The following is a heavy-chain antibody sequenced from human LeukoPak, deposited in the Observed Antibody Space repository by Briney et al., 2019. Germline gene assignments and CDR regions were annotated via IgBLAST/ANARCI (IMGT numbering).Heavy chain of an antibody. CDR1: GDSISSSTYN. CDR3: ARHGYSSAVYVDH. J-gene: IGHJ5*02. D-gene: IGHD6-25*01. Sequence: SETLSLTCTVSGDSISSSTYNWGWVRQPPGKGLEYIASMYYTGSTYYNPSLKSRVSISVDTSKNQFSLKLRSVTAADTAVYYCARHGYSSAVYVDHWGQGTLVTVSS. V-gene: IGHV4-39*01. CDR2: MYYTGST.